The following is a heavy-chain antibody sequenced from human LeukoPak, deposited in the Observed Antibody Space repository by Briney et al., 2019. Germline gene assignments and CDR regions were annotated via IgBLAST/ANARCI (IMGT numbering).Heavy chain of an antibody. V-gene: IGHV3-48*01. CDR3: ARARSGYYWDY. Sequence: GGSLRLSCAASGFTFSSSSMSWVRQAPGGGLEWVSYISSSSSTLYYADSVKGRFTISRDNAKNSLYLQMNSLRAEDTAVYYCARARSGYYWDYWGQGTLVTVSS. D-gene: IGHD3-22*01. CDR1: GFTFSSSS. J-gene: IGHJ4*02. CDR2: ISSSSSTL.